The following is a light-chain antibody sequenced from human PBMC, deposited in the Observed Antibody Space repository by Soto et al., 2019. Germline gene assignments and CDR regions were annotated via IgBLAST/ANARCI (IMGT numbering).Light chain of an antibody. CDR2: WAS. Sequence: DIVMTQSPDSLAVSLGERATINCKSSQSVLYSSNNRNYLAWYQQKPGQPPKLLIYWASTRESGVHDRFSGSESGTDFTLTISSLQAEDVAFYYCQQYYSTPQTFGRGTKVEIK. CDR3: QQYYSTPQT. V-gene: IGKV4-1*01. CDR1: QSVLYSSNNRNY. J-gene: IGKJ1*01.